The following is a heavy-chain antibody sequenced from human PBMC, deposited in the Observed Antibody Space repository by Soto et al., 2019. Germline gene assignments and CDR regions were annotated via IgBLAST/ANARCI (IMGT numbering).Heavy chain of an antibody. J-gene: IGHJ4*02. V-gene: IGHV3-23*01. CDR1: GFTFSSYA. D-gene: IGHD3-10*01. CDR3: AKGRGQSGNFDY. CDR2: ISGSGGTA. Sequence: EVQLLESGGGSVQPGGSLRLSCAATGFTFSSYAMHWVRQPPGKGLEWVSSISGSGGTAYYADSVKGRISISRDNLVNTLYLQMNSLRAEDTAVYFWAKGRGQSGNFDYWGQGTMVTVSP.